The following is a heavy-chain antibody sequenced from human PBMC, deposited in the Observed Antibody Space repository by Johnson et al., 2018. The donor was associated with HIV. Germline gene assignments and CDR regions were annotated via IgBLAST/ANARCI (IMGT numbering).Heavy chain of an antibody. CDR2: ISYDGSNK. V-gene: IGHV3-30*04. D-gene: IGHD6-13*01. Sequence: QVQLVESGGGVVQPGRSLRLSCVASGFTFSSYAMHWVRQAPGKGLEWVAVISYDGSNKYYADSVKGRFTISRDNSKNTLYLQMNSLRAEDTAVYYCARELGYSSSNDAFDIWGQGTMVTVSS. CDR3: ARELGYSSSNDAFDI. CDR1: GFTFSSYA. J-gene: IGHJ3*02.